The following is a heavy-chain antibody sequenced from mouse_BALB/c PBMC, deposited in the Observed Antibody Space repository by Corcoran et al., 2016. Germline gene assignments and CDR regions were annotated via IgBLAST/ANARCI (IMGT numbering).Heavy chain of an antibody. CDR3: ARGDYGSFAY. Sequence: QIQLVQSGPELKKPGETVKISCKASGYTFTNYGMNWVKQAPGKGLKWMGWINTYTGEPTYADDFKGRFAFSLETSASTAYLQINNLKNEDMATYFCARGDYGSFAYWGQGTLVTVSA. D-gene: IGHD2-4*01. CDR2: INTYTGEP. V-gene: IGHV9-1*02. CDR1: GYTFTNYG. J-gene: IGHJ3*01.